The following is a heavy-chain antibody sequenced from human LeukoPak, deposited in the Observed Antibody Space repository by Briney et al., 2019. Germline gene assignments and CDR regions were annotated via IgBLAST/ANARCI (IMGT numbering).Heavy chain of an antibody. CDR1: GFTFIRYE. J-gene: IGHJ3*02. CDR2: IDSISTTI. CDR3: ARGAPLVVVTTGAFDI. V-gene: IGHV3-48*03. Sequence: PGGSLRLSCAASGFTFIRYEMNWVRQAPGKGLEWISYIDSISTTIYSADSVRGRFTISRDNAKNSLYLQMNSLRVEDSAIYYSARGAPLVVVTTGAFDIWGQGTMVTVS. D-gene: IGHD2-15*01.